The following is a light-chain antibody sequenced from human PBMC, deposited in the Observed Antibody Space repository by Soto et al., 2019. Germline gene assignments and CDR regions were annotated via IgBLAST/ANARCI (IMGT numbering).Light chain of an antibody. CDR3: QHLDSYST. CDR1: QGISSY. CDR2: AAS. J-gene: IGKJ5*01. V-gene: IGKV1-9*01. Sequence: DIQLTQSPSFLSSSVGDRVTITCRASQGISSYLAWYQQKPGQAPKLLIYAASTLQRGVPERFSGSGSGTEFTLTISSLQPEDFATYYCQHLDSYSTFGQGTRLEIK.